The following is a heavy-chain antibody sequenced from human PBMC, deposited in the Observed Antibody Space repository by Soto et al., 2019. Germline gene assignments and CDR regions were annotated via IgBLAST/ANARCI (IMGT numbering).Heavy chain of an antibody. CDR1: GGSISSYY. D-gene: IGHD5-12*01. Sequence: SETLSLTCTVSGGSISSYYWSWIRQPPGKGLEWIGYIYYSGSTNYNPSLKSRVTISVDTSKNQFSLKLSAVTAADTAVYYCARDRGLDSGYDCWGQGTLVTVSS. CDR2: IYYSGST. J-gene: IGHJ4*02. V-gene: IGHV4-59*01. CDR3: ARDRGLDSGYDC.